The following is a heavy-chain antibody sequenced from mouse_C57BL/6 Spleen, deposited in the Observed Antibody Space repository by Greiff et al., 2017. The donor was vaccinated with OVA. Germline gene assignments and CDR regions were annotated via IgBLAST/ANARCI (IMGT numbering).Heavy chain of an antibody. CDR2: IYPRDGST. CDR1: GYTFTDHT. V-gene: IGHV1-78*01. D-gene: IGHD1-1*01. J-gene: IGHJ1*03. Sequence: VHLVESDAELVKPGASVKISCKVSGYTFTDHTIHWMKQRPEQGLEWIGYIYPRDGSTKYNEKFKGKATLTADKSSSTAYMQLNSLTSEDSAVYFCAITTVVARDYWYFDVWGTGTTVTVSS. CDR3: AITTVVARDYWYFDV.